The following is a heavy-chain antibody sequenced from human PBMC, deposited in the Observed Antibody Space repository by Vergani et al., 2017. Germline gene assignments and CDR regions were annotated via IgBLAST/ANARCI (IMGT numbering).Heavy chain of an antibody. Sequence: QVQLQESGPGLVKPSQTLSLTCTVSGGSISSGSYYWSWIRQPAGKGLEWIGRIYTSGSTNYNPSLKSRVTISVDTSNNQFSLKLSSVTAADTAVYYCARGGVAATSDFDNWGQGTLVTVSS. V-gene: IGHV4-61*02. CDR3: ARGGVAATSDFDN. CDR2: IYTSGST. D-gene: IGHD2-15*01. J-gene: IGHJ4*02. CDR1: GGSISSGSYY.